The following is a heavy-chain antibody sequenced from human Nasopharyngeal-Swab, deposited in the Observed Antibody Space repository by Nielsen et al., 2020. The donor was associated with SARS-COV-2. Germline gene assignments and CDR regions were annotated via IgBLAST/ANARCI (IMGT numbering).Heavy chain of an antibody. J-gene: IGHJ6*02. Sequence: GGSLRLSCKGSGSSFTSYWISWVRQMPGKGLEWMGRIDPSDSYTNYSPSFQGHVTISADKSISTAYLQWSSLKAPDTAMYYCASSSTTKADINYGDYFGSPQYYYGMDVWGQGTSVTVSS. D-gene: IGHD4-17*01. CDR3: ASSSTTKADINYGDYFGSPQYYYGMDV. CDR1: GSSFTSYW. CDR2: IDPSDSYT. V-gene: IGHV5-10-1*01.